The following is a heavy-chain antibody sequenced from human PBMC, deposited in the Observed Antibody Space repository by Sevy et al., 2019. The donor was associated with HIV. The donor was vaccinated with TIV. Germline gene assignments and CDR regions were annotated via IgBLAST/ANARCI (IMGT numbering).Heavy chain of an antibody. CDR2: IGYDGTDK. J-gene: IGHJ4*02. V-gene: IGHV3-30*02. CDR1: GFTFSYYG. D-gene: IGHD6-19*01. CDR3: AKYTASAGTGGFDY. Sequence: GGSLRLSCTASGFTFSYYGMHWVRQTPGKGLEWVAFIGYDGTDKYYSDSVKGRFAISTDNSKNTLFLQMNSLRTEDTAIYYCAKYTASAGTGGFDYWGQGALVSVSS.